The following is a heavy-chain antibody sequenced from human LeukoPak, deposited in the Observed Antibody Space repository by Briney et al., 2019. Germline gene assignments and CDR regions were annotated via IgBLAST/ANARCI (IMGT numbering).Heavy chain of an antibody. D-gene: IGHD3-9*01. V-gene: IGHV4-34*01. J-gene: IGHJ4*02. Sequence: SETLSLTCAVYGGSFSGYYWSWIRQPPGKGLEWIGSIYYSGSTYYKPSLKSRVTISLDTSKNHFYLKLSSVTAADTAVYYCARGSYDILTGYSTLGEYWGQGTLVTVSS. CDR1: GGSFSGYY. CDR3: ARGSYDILTGYSTLGEY. CDR2: IYYSGST.